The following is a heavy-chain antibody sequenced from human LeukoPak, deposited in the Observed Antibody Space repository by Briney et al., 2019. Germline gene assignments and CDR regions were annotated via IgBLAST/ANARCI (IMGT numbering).Heavy chain of an antibody. CDR3: ARGAGSAWYGGFDY. D-gene: IGHD6-19*01. CDR2: IRSSGVTI. J-gene: IGHJ4*02. V-gene: IGHV3-11*04. CDR1: GLTFSDYY. Sequence: AGGSLRRSCAASGLTFSDYYMSWIRQAPGKGLEWVSYIRSSGVTIYYADSVKGRFTISRDNAKNSLYLQMNSLRAEDTAVYYCARGAGSAWYGGFDYWGQGTLVTVSS.